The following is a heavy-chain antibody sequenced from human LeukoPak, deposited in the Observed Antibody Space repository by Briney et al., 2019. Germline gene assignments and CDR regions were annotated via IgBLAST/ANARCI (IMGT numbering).Heavy chain of an antibody. D-gene: IGHD4-23*01. V-gene: IGHV1-46*01. CDR3: ARDSVTQRPFDY. Sequence: ASVKVSCKASGYTFTSYYMHWVRQAPGQGLEWMGIINPSGGSTSYAQKFQGRVTMTRDMSTSTVYMELSSLRSEDTAVYYCARDSVTQRPFDYWGQGTQVTVSS. J-gene: IGHJ4*02. CDR1: GYTFTSYY. CDR2: INPSGGST.